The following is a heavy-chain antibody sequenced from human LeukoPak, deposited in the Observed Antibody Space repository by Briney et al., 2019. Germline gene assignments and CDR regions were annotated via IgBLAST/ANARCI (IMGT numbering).Heavy chain of an antibody. D-gene: IGHD4-23*01. CDR1: GGSISGYY. Sequence: SETLSLTCTVSGGSISGYYWSWIRQPPGKGLEWIGYIYYSGSGSTNYNPSLKSRVTISVDTSKNQFSLKLSSMTAADTAVFYCARRGGHGGSFDYWGQGTLVTVSS. CDR3: ARRGGHGGSFDY. CDR2: IYYSGSGST. V-gene: IGHV4-59*08. J-gene: IGHJ4*02.